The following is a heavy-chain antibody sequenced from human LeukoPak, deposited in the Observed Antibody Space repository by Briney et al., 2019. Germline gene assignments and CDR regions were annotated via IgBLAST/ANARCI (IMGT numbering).Heavy chain of an antibody. J-gene: IGHJ5*02. Sequence: ASVKVSCKASGYTFTSYDINWVREATGQGLEWMGWMNPNSGNTGYAQKFQGRVSMTWNTSISTAYMELSSLKSEDTAVYYCAKIGAAARRTPNPRWFDPWGQGTLVTVSS. D-gene: IGHD6-6*01. CDR3: AKIGAAARRTPNPRWFDP. V-gene: IGHV1-8*01. CDR1: GYTFTSYD. CDR2: MNPNSGNT.